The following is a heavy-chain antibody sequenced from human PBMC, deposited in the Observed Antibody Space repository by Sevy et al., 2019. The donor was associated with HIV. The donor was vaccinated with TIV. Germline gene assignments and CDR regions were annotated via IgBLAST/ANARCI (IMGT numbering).Heavy chain of an antibody. D-gene: IGHD2-15*01. V-gene: IGHV1-18*01. Sequence: ASVKVSCKASGYTFSSYGINWVRQAPGQGLEWMGWISGFNNNKNYAQKLQGRVTMTTDTSTSTAYMELRSLRSDDTAMYYCAGDGYCSGGSSYPNYYYGMDVWGQGTTVTVSS. CDR2: ISGFNNNK. CDR1: GYTFSSYG. CDR3: AGDGYCSGGSSYPNYYYGMDV. J-gene: IGHJ6*02.